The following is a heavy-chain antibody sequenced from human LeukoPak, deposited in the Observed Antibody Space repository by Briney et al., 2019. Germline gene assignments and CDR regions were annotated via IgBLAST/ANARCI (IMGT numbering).Heavy chain of an antibody. CDR3: ARGPITIFGVVIGPYFDY. Sequence: SETLSLTCTVSGGSISSGGYYWSWIRQHPGKGLEWIGYIYYSGSTYYNPSLKSRVTISVDTSKHQFSLKLSSVTAADTAVYYCARGPITIFGVVIGPYFDYWGQGTLVTVSS. CDR1: GGSISSGGYY. J-gene: IGHJ4*02. CDR2: IYYSGST. V-gene: IGHV4-31*03. D-gene: IGHD3-3*01.